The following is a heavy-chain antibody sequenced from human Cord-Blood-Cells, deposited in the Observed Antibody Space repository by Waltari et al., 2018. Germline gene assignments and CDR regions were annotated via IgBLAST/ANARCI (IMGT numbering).Heavy chain of an antibody. CDR3: ARSTRRTPLKASGAIDY. CDR2: INPSGGST. V-gene: IGHV1-46*01. D-gene: IGHD3-10*01. Sequence: QVQLVQSGAEVKKPGASVKVSCKASGYTFTSYYMHWVRQAPGQGLEWMGIINPSGGSTSYAQKFQGRVTMTRDTSTSTVYMELSSLRSEDTAVYYCARSTRRTPLKASGAIDYWGQGTLVTVSS. J-gene: IGHJ4*02. CDR1: GYTFTSYY.